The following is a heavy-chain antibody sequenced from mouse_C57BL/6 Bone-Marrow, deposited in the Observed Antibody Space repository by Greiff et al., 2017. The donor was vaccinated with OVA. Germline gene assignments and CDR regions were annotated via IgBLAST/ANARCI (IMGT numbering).Heavy chain of an antibody. CDR2: INPNNGGT. Sequence: EVQLQQSGPELVKPGASVKIPCKASGYTFTDYNMDWVKQSHGKSLEWIGDINPNNGGTIYNQKFKGKATLTVDKSSSTAYMELRSLTSEDTAVYYGARSEDYYGSSFPFDYWGQGTTLTVSS. V-gene: IGHV1-18*01. D-gene: IGHD1-1*01. CDR1: GYTFTDYN. CDR3: ARSEDYYGSSFPFDY. J-gene: IGHJ2*01.